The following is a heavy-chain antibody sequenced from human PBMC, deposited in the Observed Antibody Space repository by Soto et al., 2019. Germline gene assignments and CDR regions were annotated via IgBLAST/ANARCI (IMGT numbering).Heavy chain of an antibody. Sequence: SETLYLTXSVSGGSMSEYFWSWIRQSPGKGLEWIGYIYYLGSTDYNPSLKSRVTISVDTSKRQFSLRLTSVTAADTAVYYCARDGYDGSGSPYPAYWGPGTQVTVSS. D-gene: IGHD3-10*01. V-gene: IGHV4-59*01. J-gene: IGHJ4*02. CDR2: IYYLGST. CDR1: GGSMSEYF. CDR3: ARDGYDGSGSPYPAY.